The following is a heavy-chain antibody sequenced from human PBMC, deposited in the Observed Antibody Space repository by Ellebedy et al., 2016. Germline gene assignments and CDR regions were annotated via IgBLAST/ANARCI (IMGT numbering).Heavy chain of an antibody. V-gene: IGHV3-21*01. CDR1: GFTFSSYS. Sequence: GESLKISCAASGFTFSSYSMNWVRQAPGKGLEWVSSISSSSSYIHYADSVKGRFTISRDNAKNSLYLQMNSLRAEDTAVYYCARDRTGVPADYWGQGTLVTVSS. J-gene: IGHJ4*02. CDR2: ISSSSSYI. CDR3: ARDRTGVPADY. D-gene: IGHD3/OR15-3a*01.